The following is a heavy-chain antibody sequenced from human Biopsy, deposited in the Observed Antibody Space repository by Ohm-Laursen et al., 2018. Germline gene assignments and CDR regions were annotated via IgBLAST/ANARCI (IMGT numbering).Heavy chain of an antibody. CDR3: VKDRGAAGTDYYYGMDV. J-gene: IGHJ6*01. CDR2: ISFDGSDQ. Sequence: SLRLSCTASRFTFSTYGMHWVRQAPGKGLEWVAVISFDGSDQRYADSVKGRFTISRDNSKNTLYLQMNSLRAEDTAVFYCVKDRGAAGTDYYYGMDVWGQGTTVTVSS. V-gene: IGHV3-30*18. D-gene: IGHD6-13*01. CDR1: RFTFSTYG.